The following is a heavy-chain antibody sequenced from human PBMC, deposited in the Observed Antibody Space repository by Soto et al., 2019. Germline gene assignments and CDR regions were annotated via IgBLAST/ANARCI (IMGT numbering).Heavy chain of an antibody. CDR3: TRGGNYYFDY. CDR1: GFTFSTSW. J-gene: IGHJ4*02. Sequence: EVQLVEAGGGLVQPGGSLRLSCAASGFTFSTSWIHWVRQAPGKGLVWVSRINGDGGTINYADSVKGRFTISRDNAKNTVYLQMNSLSAGDTAVYYCTRGGNYYFDYWGQGTLVTVSS. V-gene: IGHV3-74*01. CDR2: INGDGGTI. D-gene: IGHD1-7*01.